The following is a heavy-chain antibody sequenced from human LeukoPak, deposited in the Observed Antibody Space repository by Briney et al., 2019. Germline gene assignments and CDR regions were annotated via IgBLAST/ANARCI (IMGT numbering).Heavy chain of an antibody. CDR1: GFTFNTYT. J-gene: IGHJ4*02. CDR3: AKGVVVVTAMNYFDY. Sequence: GGSLRLSCAASGFTFNTYTMNWVRQAPGKGLEWVSGISGSGSTTNYADSVKGRFTISRDNSKNTLYLQMNTLRAEDTAVYYCAKGVVVVTAMNYFDYWGQGTLVTVSS. CDR2: ISGSGSTT. D-gene: IGHD2-21*02. V-gene: IGHV3-23*01.